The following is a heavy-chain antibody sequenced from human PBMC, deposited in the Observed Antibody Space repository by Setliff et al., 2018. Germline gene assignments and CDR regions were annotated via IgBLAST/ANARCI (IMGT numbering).Heavy chain of an antibody. D-gene: IGHD4-17*01. V-gene: IGHV4-39*06. Sequence: SETLSLTCVVSGGSINSDSHYWGWIRQPPGKGLEWIGRIYSSGSTTYYNPSLESRVTIIMETSKNRFALWLTSVTAADAAVYYCARGRLLYVGDSHYFDSWGQGTLVTVSS. CDR1: GGSINSDSHY. CDR3: ARGRLLYVGDSHYFDS. CDR2: IYSSGSTT. J-gene: IGHJ4*02.